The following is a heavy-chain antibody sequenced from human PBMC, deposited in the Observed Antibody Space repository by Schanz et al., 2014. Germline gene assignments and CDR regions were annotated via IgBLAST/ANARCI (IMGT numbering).Heavy chain of an antibody. CDR3: ARDRPSGYALDF. V-gene: IGHV3-30*03. D-gene: IGHD5-12*01. CDR2: ISYDGSNK. Sequence: QVQLVESGGGVVQPGRSLRLSCAVSGFTFSSYGMHWVRQAPGKGLEWVALISYDGSNKHYADSVKGRFTISRDNSKKTLSVQMNSLRAEDTAVYYCARDRPSGYALDFWGQGTLVTVSS. J-gene: IGHJ4*02. CDR1: GFTFSSYG.